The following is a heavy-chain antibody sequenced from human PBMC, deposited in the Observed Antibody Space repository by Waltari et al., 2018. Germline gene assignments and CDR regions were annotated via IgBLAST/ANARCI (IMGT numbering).Heavy chain of an antibody. J-gene: IGHJ3*01. CDR3: ATYVGASIGTAAFDV. D-gene: IGHD3-16*01. Sequence: QLHLQEAGPGLVKPSETLSLTCRVSGGYIISNRHYWAWIRQPPGKGLEWTATISYTGTTYYNPSLKSRVTISVDTSKNQFSLKLSSVTAADTAVYYCATYVGASIGTAAFDVWGQGTMVTVSS. V-gene: IGHV4-39*01. CDR2: ISYTGTT. CDR1: GGYIISNRHY.